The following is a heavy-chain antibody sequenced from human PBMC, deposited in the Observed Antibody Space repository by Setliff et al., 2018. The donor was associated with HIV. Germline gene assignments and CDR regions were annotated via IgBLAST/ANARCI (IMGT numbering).Heavy chain of an antibody. CDR2: ISASGGST. CDR1: GFTFRSSD. Sequence: GGSLRLSCAASGFTFRSSDMSWVRQAPGKGLEWVSTISASGGSTYYADSVKGRFTISRDNSKNALYLQMNSLRAEDTAVYYCVRDRPGTDLAGLWDYWGQGTLVTVSS. CDR3: VRDRPGTDLAGLWDY. J-gene: IGHJ4*02. D-gene: IGHD1-1*01. V-gene: IGHV3-23*01.